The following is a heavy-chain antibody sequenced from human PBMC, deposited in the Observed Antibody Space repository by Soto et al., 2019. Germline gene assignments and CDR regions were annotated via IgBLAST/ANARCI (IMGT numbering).Heavy chain of an antibody. V-gene: IGHV3-23*01. D-gene: IGHD1-26*01. Sequence: GGSLRLSCAASGFTFSSYAMSWVRQAPGKGLEWVSAISGSGGSTYYADSVKGRFTISRDNSKNTLYLQMNSLRAEDTAVYYCAKWESSYNYYYSAMDVWGQGTTVTVSS. CDR1: GFTFSSYA. J-gene: IGHJ6*02. CDR3: AKWESSYNYYYSAMDV. CDR2: ISGSGGST.